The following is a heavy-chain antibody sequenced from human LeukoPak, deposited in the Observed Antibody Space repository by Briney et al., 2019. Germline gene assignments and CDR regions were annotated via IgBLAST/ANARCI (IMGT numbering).Heavy chain of an antibody. CDR3: ARERMVRGVILLYGMDV. J-gene: IGHJ6*02. V-gene: IGHV3-48*01. D-gene: IGHD3-10*01. Sequence: GGSLRLSCTASGFSFSRYSMNWVRQAPGKGLEWISYISSDGSTIYYADSVKGRFTISRDNSKNSLYLQMNSLRAEDTAVYYCARERMVRGVILLYGMDVWGQGTTVTVSS. CDR1: GFSFSRYS. CDR2: ISSDGSTI.